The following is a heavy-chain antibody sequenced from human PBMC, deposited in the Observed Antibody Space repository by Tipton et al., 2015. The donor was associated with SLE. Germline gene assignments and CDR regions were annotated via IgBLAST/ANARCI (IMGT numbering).Heavy chain of an antibody. D-gene: IGHD6-13*01. J-gene: IGHJ6*03. Sequence: SLRLSCAASGFTFSNYAMSWVRQAPGKGLEWVSGISGSGGSTDYADSVKGRFTISRDNSKNTLYLQMNNLRAEDTAVYYCARDGGAGADSDFYYLDVWGKGTTVTVSS. CDR3: ARDGGAGADSDFYYLDV. CDR1: GFTFSNYA. V-gene: IGHV3-23*01. CDR2: ISGSGGST.